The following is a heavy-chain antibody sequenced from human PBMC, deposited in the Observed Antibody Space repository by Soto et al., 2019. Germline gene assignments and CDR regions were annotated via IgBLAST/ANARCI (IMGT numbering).Heavy chain of an antibody. CDR2: IYYTGSA. D-gene: IGHD1-26*01. J-gene: IGHJ5*02. V-gene: IGHV4-30-4*01. Sequence: PSETLSLTCTVSSGSISSADYYWSWIRQPPGKGQEWIGYIYYTGSAYYNPSLKSRVTMLLDTSKNQFSLKVTSVTAADTAVYYCASGGSSNWFDPWGQGTLVTVSS. CDR1: SGSISSADYY. CDR3: ASGGSSNWFDP.